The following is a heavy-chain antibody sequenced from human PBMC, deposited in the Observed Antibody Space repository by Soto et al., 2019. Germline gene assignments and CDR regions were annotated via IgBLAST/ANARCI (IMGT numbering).Heavy chain of an antibody. V-gene: IGHV4-59*01. CDR2: IYYRGST. CDR3: ARHADPLGGLRAYFDS. D-gene: IGHD2-15*01. CDR1: GGSISSYY. J-gene: IGHJ4*02. Sequence: PSETLSLTCTVSGGSISSYYWSWIRQPPGKGLEWIGYIYYRGSTNYNPSLKSRVTISVDTSKNQFSLKLSSVTAADTAVYYCARHADPLGGLRAYFDSWGQGTLVTVSS.